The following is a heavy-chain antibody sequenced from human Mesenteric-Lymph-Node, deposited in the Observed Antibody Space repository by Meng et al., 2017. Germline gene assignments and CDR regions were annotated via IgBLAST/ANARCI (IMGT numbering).Heavy chain of an antibody. CDR2: INHSGST. D-gene: IGHD3-10*01. V-gene: IGHV4-34*01. J-gene: IGHJ4*02. Sequence: QGQLQQWGAGLLKPSETLSLTCAVYGGSFSGYYWSWIRQPPGKGLEWIGEINHSGSTNYNPSLKSRVTISVDTSKNQFSLKLSSVTAADTAVYYCARGIWFGELLFWGQGTLVTVSS. CDR1: GGSFSGYY. CDR3: ARGIWFGELLF.